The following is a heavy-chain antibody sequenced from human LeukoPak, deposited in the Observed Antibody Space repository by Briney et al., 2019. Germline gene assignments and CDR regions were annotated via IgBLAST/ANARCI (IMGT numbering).Heavy chain of an antibody. CDR2: ISWDSGLI. J-gene: IGHJ3*01. D-gene: IGHD1-1*01. CDR3: KKDLRLDLNLDTFEV. V-gene: IGHV3-9*01. Sequence: PGGSLRLSSATPGFTFSIYIMNCVRPAPEEGRERVSRISWDSGLINYADSVKSRFTISRDKATKILYLQMNALTPADTALYYSKKDLRLDLNLDTFEVWGKG. CDR1: GFTFSIYI.